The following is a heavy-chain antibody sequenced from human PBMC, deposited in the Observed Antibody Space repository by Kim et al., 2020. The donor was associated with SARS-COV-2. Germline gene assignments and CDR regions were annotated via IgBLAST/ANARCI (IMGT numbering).Heavy chain of an antibody. CDR2: IGTAGDT. CDR3: ARGRWYYDFWSGYKGGGYWFDP. CDR1: GFTVSSYD. D-gene: IGHD3-3*01. V-gene: IGHV3-13*01. Sequence: GGSLRLSCAASGFTVSSYDMHWVRQATGKGLEWVSAIGTAGDTYYPGSVKGRFTISRENAKNSLYLQMNSLRAGDTAVYYCARGRWYYDFWSGYKGGGYWFDPWGQGNLVTVST. J-gene: IGHJ5*02.